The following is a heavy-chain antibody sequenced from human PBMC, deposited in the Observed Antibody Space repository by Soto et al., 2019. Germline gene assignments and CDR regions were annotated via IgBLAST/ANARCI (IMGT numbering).Heavy chain of an antibody. CDR2: INSDGNIT. Sequence: PGGSLRLSCAASGFTFSTYWMHWVRQAPGKGLVWVSRINSDGNITNYADAVKGRFTISRDNAKNSLYLQMNSLRAEDTAVYYCARDSDYVGDYYGMDVWGQGTTVTVSS. V-gene: IGHV3-74*01. CDR3: ARDSDYVGDYYGMDV. J-gene: IGHJ6*02. D-gene: IGHD3-10*02. CDR1: GFTFSTYW.